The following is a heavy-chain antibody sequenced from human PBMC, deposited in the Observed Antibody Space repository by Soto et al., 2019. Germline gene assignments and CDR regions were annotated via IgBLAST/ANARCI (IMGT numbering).Heavy chain of an antibody. CDR3: ARPYSTAWDGAFHI. V-gene: IGHV4-59*08. CDR2: MSHSGST. Sequence: QVQLQESGPGPVKPSETLSLICSVSGGTIKNYYWTWIRQPPGKGLEWIGFMSHSGSTKYNPSLKTRVTISVDTSKNQLSLQLTSVTAADTAVYYCARPYSTAWDGAFHIWGPGTMVTVSS. J-gene: IGHJ3*02. CDR1: GGTIKNYY. D-gene: IGHD6-19*01.